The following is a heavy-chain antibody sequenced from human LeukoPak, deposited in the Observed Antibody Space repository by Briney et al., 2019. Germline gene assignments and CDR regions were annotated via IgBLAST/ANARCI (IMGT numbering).Heavy chain of an antibody. Sequence: GGSLRLSCAASGFTFDDYAMHWVRQVPGKGLEWVSGINWNGGSTGYADSVKGRFTISRDNAKNSLYLQMNSLRVEDTALYYCARKDEDGDYYFDYWGQGTLVTVSS. CDR2: INWNGGST. CDR3: ARKDEDGDYYFDY. J-gene: IGHJ4*02. CDR1: GFTFDDYA. D-gene: IGHD4-17*01. V-gene: IGHV3-20*04.